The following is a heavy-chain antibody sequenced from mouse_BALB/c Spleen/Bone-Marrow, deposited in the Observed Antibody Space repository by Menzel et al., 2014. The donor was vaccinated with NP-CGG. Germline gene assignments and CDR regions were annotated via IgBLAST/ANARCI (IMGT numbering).Heavy chain of an antibody. V-gene: IGHV1-14*01. J-gene: IGHJ4*01. CDR3: ARWGIIYYYGSSPYAMDY. CDR1: GYTFTSYV. CDR2: INPYNDGT. D-gene: IGHD1-1*01. Sequence: VQLQQSGPELVKPGASVKMSCKASGYTFTSYVMHWVKQKPGQGLEWIGYINPYNDGTKYNEKFKGKATLTSDKSSSTAYMELSSLTSEDSAVYYCARWGIIYYYGSSPYAMDYWGQGTSVTVPS.